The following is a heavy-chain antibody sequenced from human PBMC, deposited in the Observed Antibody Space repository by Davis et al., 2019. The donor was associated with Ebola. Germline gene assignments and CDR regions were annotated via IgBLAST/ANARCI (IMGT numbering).Heavy chain of an antibody. CDR3: AKFSRAGDSV. D-gene: IGHD6-13*01. CDR1: GFTFSSYA. V-gene: IGHV3-23*01. Sequence: GESLKISCAASGFTFSSYAMSWVRQAPGKGLEWVSAISGSGGSTYYADSVKGRITISRDNAKNSLYLQVNSLKDEDTAVYYCAKFSRAGDSVWGQGTLVIVSS. J-gene: IGHJ4*02. CDR2: ISGSGGST.